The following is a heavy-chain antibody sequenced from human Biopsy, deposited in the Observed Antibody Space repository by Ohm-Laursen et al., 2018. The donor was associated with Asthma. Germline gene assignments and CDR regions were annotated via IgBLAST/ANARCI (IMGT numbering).Heavy chain of an antibody. J-gene: IGHJ4*02. CDR2: IYRGGMS. CDR1: GFAVSRDY. D-gene: IGHD3-22*01. Sequence: SLRLSCAASGFAVSRDYMFWVRQAPGKGLEWVSVIYRGGMSHTADSVRGRFTISRDYSKNTLYLQMHSLRAEDTAVYYCARGDSSNWSHYYFDYWGQGTLVTVSS. V-gene: IGHV3-53*01. CDR3: ARGDSSNWSHYYFDY.